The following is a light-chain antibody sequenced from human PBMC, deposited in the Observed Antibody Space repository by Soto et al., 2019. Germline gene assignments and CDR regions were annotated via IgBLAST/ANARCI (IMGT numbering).Light chain of an antibody. Sequence: EIVLTQSPGTLSLSPGERATLSCRASQSVDSTYLAWYQQKPDQSPRLLIYATSTRAAGIPDRFSGSGSGTDFTLTISRLEPEDFGTYYCQQSYKMPSFGQGTRLVIK. J-gene: IGKJ5*01. V-gene: IGKV3-20*01. CDR1: QSVDSTY. CDR3: QQSYKMPS. CDR2: ATS.